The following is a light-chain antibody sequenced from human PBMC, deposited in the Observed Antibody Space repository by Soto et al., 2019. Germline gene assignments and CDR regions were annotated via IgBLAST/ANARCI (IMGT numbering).Light chain of an antibody. Sequence: DIQMTQSPSSLSASVGDRVTITCRASQAISNFLVWFQQKPGKVPNLLIYGASTLQSGVPSRFSGSGSGTEFTLTISSLQPDDFATYYCQQYNSYWTFGQGTKVEIK. J-gene: IGKJ1*01. CDR1: QAISNF. CDR2: GAS. CDR3: QQYNSYWT. V-gene: IGKV1-27*01.